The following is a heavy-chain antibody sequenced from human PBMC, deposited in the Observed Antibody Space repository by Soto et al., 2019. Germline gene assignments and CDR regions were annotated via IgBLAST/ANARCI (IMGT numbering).Heavy chain of an antibody. D-gene: IGHD3-22*01. V-gene: IGHV1-18*04. Sequence: AAVKVSCNAYGYTVTSYGISWVRHAPGQGLEWMGWINTYSGDTIYAQKVQGRVSMTTDTSTSTAYMDLKSLRDDDKAMYYCARVRLTMVVVPFGVSWGQGTMVTVSS. CDR1: GYTVTSYG. J-gene: IGHJ5*02. CDR2: INTYSGDT. CDR3: ARVRLTMVVVPFGVS.